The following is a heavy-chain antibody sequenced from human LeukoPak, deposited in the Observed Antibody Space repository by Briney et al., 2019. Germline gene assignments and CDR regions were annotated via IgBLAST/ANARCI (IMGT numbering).Heavy chain of an antibody. CDR1: GGSISSYY. J-gene: IGHJ4*02. V-gene: IGHV4-59*08. CDR2: IYYSGST. D-gene: IGHD3-16*01. Sequence: KTSETLSLTCTVSGGSISSYYWSWIRQPPEKVLEWGGYIYYSGSTNYNPSLKSRVTISVDTSKNQFSLKLSSVTAADTAVYYCASSYEHVYYVDYWGQGTLVTVSS. CDR3: ASSYEHVYYVDY.